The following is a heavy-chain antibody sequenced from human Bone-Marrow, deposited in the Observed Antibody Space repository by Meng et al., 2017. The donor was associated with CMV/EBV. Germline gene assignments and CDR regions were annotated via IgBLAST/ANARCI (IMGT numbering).Heavy chain of an antibody. Sequence: KVSCKASGYTFTSYDINWVRQATGQGVEWMGWMNPNSGNTGYAQKCQGRVTMTRNTSISTAYMELSSLRSEDTAVYYCVGGRYSYGHWGQGTLVTVSS. CDR1: GYTFTSYD. V-gene: IGHV1-8*01. CDR3: VGGRYSYGH. CDR2: MNPNSGNT. J-gene: IGHJ4*02. D-gene: IGHD5-18*01.